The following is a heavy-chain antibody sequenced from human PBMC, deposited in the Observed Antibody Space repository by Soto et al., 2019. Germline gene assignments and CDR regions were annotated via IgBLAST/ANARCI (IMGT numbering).Heavy chain of an antibody. D-gene: IGHD1-26*01. V-gene: IGHV4-59*01. J-gene: IGHJ4*02. CDR3: ARDSRVGASFDY. CDR1: GGSISSYY. CDR2: IYYSGST. Sequence: SSETLSLTXTVSGGSISSYYWSWIRQPPGKGLEWIGYIYYSGSTNYNPSLKSRVTISVDTSKNQFSLKLSSVTAADTAVYYCARDSRVGASFDYWGQGTLVTVSS.